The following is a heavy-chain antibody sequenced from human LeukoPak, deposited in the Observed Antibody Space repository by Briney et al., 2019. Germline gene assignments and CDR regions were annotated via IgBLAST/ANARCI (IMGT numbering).Heavy chain of an antibody. J-gene: IGHJ4*02. CDR2: IYYKSKWFN. Sequence: SQTLSLTCAISGDSVSSNSWNWIRQSPSRGLEWLGRIYYKSKWFNDYAVSVKSRITINPDTSKNQFSLKLSSVTAADTAVYYCARDSLERWPPGIIWGQGTLVTVSS. CDR3: ARDSLERWPPGII. V-gene: IGHV6-1*01. CDR1: GDSVSSNS. D-gene: IGHD5-24*01.